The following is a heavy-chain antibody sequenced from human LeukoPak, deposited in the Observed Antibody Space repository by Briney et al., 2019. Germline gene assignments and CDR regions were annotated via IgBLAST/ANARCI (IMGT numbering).Heavy chain of an antibody. Sequence: GGSLRLSCGASGFIFSSYWMSWVRQAPGKGLEWVANMNQDGSEKYYVDSVKGRFTISRDNSKNTLYLQMNSLRAEDTAVYYCARRGDGGRSFDYWGQGTLVTVSS. D-gene: IGHD4-23*01. CDR1: GFIFSSYW. J-gene: IGHJ4*02. CDR2: MNQDGSEK. V-gene: IGHV3-7*03. CDR3: ARRGDGGRSFDY.